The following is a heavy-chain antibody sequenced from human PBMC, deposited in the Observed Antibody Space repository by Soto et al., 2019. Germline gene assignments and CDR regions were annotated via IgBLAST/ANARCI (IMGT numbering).Heavy chain of an antibody. CDR2: IYPGDSDT. V-gene: IGHV5-51*01. J-gene: IGHJ6*02. CDR1: GYKVSTWHNFTSYW. CDR3: VRPRLSITIFGVTKGQNYYYDMDV. Sequence: PGESLKISCMGSGYKVSTWHNFTSYWIGWVRQMPGKGLEWMGIIYPGDSDTRYSPSFQGQVIISADKSISTAFLQWSSLRASDTAMYYCVRPRLSITIFGVTKGQNYYYDMDVWGQGTTVSVSS. D-gene: IGHD3-3*01.